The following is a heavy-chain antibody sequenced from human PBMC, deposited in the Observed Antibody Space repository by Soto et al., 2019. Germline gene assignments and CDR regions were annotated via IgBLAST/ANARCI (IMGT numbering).Heavy chain of an antibody. CDR1: GGSISSYY. CDR2: IYYSGST. D-gene: IGHD6-13*01. V-gene: IGHV4-59*01. J-gene: IGHJ6*02. CDR3: ARDQGYSRSWGYYYGMDV. Sequence: PSETLSLTCTVSGGSISSYYWSWIRQPPGKGLEWIGYIYYSGSTNYNPSLKSRVTISVDTSKNQFSLKLSSVTAADTAVYYCARDQGYSRSWGYYYGMDVWGQGTPVTVSS.